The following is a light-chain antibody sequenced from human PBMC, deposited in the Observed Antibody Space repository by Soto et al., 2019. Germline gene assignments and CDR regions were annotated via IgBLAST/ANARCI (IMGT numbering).Light chain of an antibody. J-gene: IGLJ1*01. Sequence: QSALTQPPSASGSPGQSVXISCTGTGSDVGDYNYVSWYQQHPGKAPKLMIYEVSKRPSGVPDRFSGSKSGNTASLTVSGLQAEDEANYYCSSYTGSSYVFGTGTKLTVL. CDR1: GSDVGDYNY. CDR3: SSYTGSSYV. CDR2: EVS. V-gene: IGLV2-8*01.